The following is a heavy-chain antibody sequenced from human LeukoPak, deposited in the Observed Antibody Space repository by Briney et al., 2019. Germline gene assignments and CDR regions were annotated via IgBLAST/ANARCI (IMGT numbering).Heavy chain of an antibody. J-gene: IGHJ5*02. CDR3: AILPAAINGYFDP. V-gene: IGHV3-23*01. CDR2: ISGGGAGT. Sequence: TGGSLRLSCAASRFTFSSYAMSWVRQAPGKGLEWVSAISGGGAGTYYADSVKGRFTISRDNSKNTLYLQMYSLRAEDTAVYYCAILPAAINGYFDPWGQGTLVTVSS. CDR1: RFTFSSYA. D-gene: IGHD2-2*01.